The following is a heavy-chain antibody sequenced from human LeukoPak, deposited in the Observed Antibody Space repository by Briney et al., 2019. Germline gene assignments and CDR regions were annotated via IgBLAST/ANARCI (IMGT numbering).Heavy chain of an antibody. J-gene: IGHJ6*02. Sequence: SETLSLTCTVSGGSDSSGSYYWSWIRQPPGTGLEWIGYIYYSGSTNYNPSLKSRVTISVDTSKNQFSLKLSSVTAADTAVYYCARTVVVTAPNYYYYGMDVWGQGTTVTVSS. CDR1: GGSDSSGSYY. CDR3: ARTVVVTAPNYYYYGMDV. V-gene: IGHV4-61*01. D-gene: IGHD2-21*02. CDR2: IYYSGST.